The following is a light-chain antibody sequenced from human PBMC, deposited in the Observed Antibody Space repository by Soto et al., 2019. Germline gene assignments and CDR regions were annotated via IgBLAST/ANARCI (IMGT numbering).Light chain of an antibody. Sequence: DIQMTQSPSSLSASVGDRVTITCQASQDISNYLNWYQQKPGKAPKLLIYDASSLEAGVPSRFSASGSGTDFSFTIISLQPEDIATYYCQQCINLPYTFGQGTKLEI. CDR1: QDISNY. J-gene: IGKJ2*01. CDR2: DAS. CDR3: QQCINLPYT. V-gene: IGKV1-33*01.